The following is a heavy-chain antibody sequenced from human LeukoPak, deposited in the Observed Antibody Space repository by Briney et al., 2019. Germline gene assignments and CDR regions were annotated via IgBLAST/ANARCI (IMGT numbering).Heavy chain of an antibody. J-gene: IGHJ5*02. CDR2: INPKSGAT. V-gene: IGHV1-2*02. Sequence: ASVKVSCKASGYTFIGNYIHWVRQAPGQGLKWMGWINPKSGATSSARKFQGRVTMTRDTSIGTAYMGLSRLRSDDTAVYYCARGNVKCIGDICYKRGNWFDPWGQGTLVTVSS. D-gene: IGHD2-8*02. CDR1: GYTFIGNY. CDR3: ARGNVKCIGDICYKRGNWFDP.